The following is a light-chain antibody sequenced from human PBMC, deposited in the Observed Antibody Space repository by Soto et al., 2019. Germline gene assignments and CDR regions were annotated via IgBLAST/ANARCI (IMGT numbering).Light chain of an antibody. CDR3: QSYDSSVSGYV. V-gene: IGLV1-40*01. CDR1: SSNIGAGYD. CDR2: GNS. J-gene: IGLJ1*01. Sequence: QSVLTQPPPVSGAPGQSVTISCTGSSSNIGAGYDVHWYQQLPGTAPKLLIYGNSNRPSGVPDRFSGSKSGTSASLAITGLQAEDEADYYCQSYDSSVSGYVFGTGTKVTVL.